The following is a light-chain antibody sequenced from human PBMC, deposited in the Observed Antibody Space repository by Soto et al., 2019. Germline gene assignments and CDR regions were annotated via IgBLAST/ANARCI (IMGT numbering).Light chain of an antibody. CDR3: QQSYRSPYT. J-gene: IGKJ2*01. CDR1: QSINIY. V-gene: IGKV1-39*01. Sequence: DIQMTQSPSSLFASVGDRVTVTCRASQSINIYLNWYQQKPGKAPTLLIYGASSLQSGVPSRFSGGGSRTDFTLIISALQPEDFATYYCQQSYRSPYTFGQGTKLEIK. CDR2: GAS.